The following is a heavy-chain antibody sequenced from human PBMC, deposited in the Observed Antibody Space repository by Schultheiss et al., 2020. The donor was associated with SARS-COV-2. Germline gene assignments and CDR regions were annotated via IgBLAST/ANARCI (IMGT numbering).Heavy chain of an antibody. Sequence: SETLSLTCAVYGGSFSGYYWSWIRQPPGKGLEWIGEINHSGNTNYNPSLKSRVTISAGTSKNQFSLKLNSVTAADTAVYYCARQIAAAGTGWFDPWGQGTLVTVSS. CDR3: ARQIAAAGTGWFDP. CDR2: INHSGNT. D-gene: IGHD6-13*01. V-gene: IGHV4-34*01. J-gene: IGHJ5*02. CDR1: GGSFSGYY.